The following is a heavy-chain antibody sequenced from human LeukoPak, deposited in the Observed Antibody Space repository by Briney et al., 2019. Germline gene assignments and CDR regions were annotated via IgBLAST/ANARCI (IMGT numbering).Heavy chain of an antibody. J-gene: IGHJ4*02. Sequence: ASVTVSFKVSGKTLSDLSIHWLRQPPGKGLEWLGGSDHEDGERIYAQMFQGRVTMTEDTSIDTAYMELSSLRSEDTAVYYCVTGFTTMAVDYFDYWGQGTLVTVSP. CDR1: GKTLSDLS. V-gene: IGHV1-24*01. D-gene: IGHD5-18*01. CDR3: VTGFTTMAVDYFDY. CDR2: SDHEDGER.